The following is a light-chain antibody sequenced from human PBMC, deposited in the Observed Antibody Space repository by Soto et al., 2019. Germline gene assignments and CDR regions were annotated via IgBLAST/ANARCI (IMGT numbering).Light chain of an antibody. V-gene: IGKV3-11*01. J-gene: IGKJ5*01. CDR3: QQRSNLPPT. CDR1: QFIDSY. Sequence: EIGLIQSPATLSFSPGVRANLSCRASQFIDSYLAWYRQIPGQAPRLLIYDASNRATGIPDRFSGGGSGTDFTLTISSLEPEDFAVYYCQQRSNLPPTFGKGARLEIK. CDR2: DAS.